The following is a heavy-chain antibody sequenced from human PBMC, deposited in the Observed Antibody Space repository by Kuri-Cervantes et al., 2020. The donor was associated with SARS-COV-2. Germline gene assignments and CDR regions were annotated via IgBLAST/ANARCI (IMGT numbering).Heavy chain of an antibody. CDR2: INHSGST. Sequence: SETLSLTCAVYGGSFSGYYWSWIRQPPGKGLEWIGEINHSGSTNYNPSLKSRVTISVDTSKNQFSLKLSSVTAADTAVYYCAREKYSSSWYNGWFDPWGQGTLVTVSS. CDR3: AREKYSSSWYNGWFDP. CDR1: GGSFSGYY. V-gene: IGHV4-34*01. J-gene: IGHJ5*02. D-gene: IGHD6-13*01.